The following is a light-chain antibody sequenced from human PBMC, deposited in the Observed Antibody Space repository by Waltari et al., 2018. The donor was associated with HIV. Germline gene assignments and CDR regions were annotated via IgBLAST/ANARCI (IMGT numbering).Light chain of an antibody. CDR2: CAT. J-gene: IGKJ4*01. Sequence: DIVMTQSPDSLAVSLGERATINCKSSQSVLHSSDNKNNKNYLAWYQQKPGQPPQLLIYCATTRESGVPDRFRGSGSGRDCTLTISSLQAEDVAVNYCKQYESNFITGGGGTRVETK. CDR1: QSVLHSSDNKNNKNY. V-gene: IGKV4-1*01. CDR3: KQYESNFIT.